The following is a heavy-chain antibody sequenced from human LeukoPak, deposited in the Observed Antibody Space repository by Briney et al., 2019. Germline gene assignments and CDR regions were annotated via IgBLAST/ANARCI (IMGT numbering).Heavy chain of an antibody. D-gene: IGHD3-22*01. CDR2: IYYSGST. CDR3: ASSVVLTSDAFDI. Sequence: MASETLSLTCTVSGGSISSYYWSWIRQPPGKGLEWIGYIYYSGSTSYSGNTNYNPSLKSRVTILVDTSKNQFSLKLSSVTAADTAVYYCASSVVLTSDAFDIWGQGTMVTVSS. V-gene: IGHV4-59*12. J-gene: IGHJ3*02. CDR1: GGSISSYY.